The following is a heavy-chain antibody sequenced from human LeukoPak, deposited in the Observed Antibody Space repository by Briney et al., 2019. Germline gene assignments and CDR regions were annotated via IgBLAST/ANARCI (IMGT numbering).Heavy chain of an antibody. CDR3: ARGGSSWYSAPPDAFDI. CDR1: GYTFTSYG. CDR2: ISAYNGNT. J-gene: IGHJ3*02. Sequence: GASVKVSCKASGYTFTSYGISWVRQAPGQGLEWMGWISAYNGNTNYAQKLQGRVTMTTDTSTSTAYMELRSLRSDDTAVYYCARGGSSWYSAPPDAFDIWGQGTMVTVSS. V-gene: IGHV1-18*01. D-gene: IGHD6-13*01.